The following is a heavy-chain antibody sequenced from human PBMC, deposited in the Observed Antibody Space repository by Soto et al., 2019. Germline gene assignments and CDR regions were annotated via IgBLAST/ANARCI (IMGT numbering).Heavy chain of an antibody. V-gene: IGHV3-30*18. CDR2: ISWDGLAQ. CDR1: GFTFSRYG. D-gene: IGHD1-1*01. J-gene: IGHJ4*02. Sequence: GSLRLPCKASGFTFSRYGMHGVRQAPGMGLEWVAVISWDGLAQYYGDSVKGRFTISRDNSQSTLYLQMNSLRAEDTAIYYCEKETIQVGGPNYFDYWGQGVPVTVSS. CDR3: EKETIQVGGPNYFDY.